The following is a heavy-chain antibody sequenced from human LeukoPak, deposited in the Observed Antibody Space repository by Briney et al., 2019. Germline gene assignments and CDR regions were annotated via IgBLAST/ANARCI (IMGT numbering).Heavy chain of an antibody. CDR3: AADYGDYVSPSD. V-gene: IGHV3-30*04. CDR1: GFNFRDSG. Sequence: GTSLRLSCAASGFNFRDSGMHWVRQPPGKGLEGVAVSSYDGTNKYYADSVNGRFTISRDNSKNTLFLQMNNLRLEDTAVYYCAADYGDYVSPSDWGQGSLVIVSS. CDR2: SSYDGTNK. D-gene: IGHD4-17*01. J-gene: IGHJ4*01.